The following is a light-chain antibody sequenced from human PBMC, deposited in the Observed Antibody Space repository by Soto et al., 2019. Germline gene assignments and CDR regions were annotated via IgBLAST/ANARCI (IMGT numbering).Light chain of an antibody. J-gene: IGLJ1*01. CDR1: SSDVGGYNF. Sequence: QSVLTQPASLSGSPGQTITISCTGTSSDVGGYNFVTWYQHHPGKAPKLMIYEVSKRPSGVSNRFSGSKSGNTASLTSSGLQAEDEADYYCSSYTSSSTGVFGTGTKVTVL. CDR2: EVS. CDR3: SSYTSSSTGV. V-gene: IGLV2-14*01.